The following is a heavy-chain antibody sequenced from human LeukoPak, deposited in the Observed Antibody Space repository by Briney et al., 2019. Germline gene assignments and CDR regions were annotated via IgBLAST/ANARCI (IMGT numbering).Heavy chain of an antibody. Sequence: AGGSLRLSCAASGFTFSTYAMNWVRQAPGKGLEWVSGISGSGDSTYYAKSVKGRFTISRDNSKNTLYLQMNSLRAGDTAVYYCAKGTGISGWYLPDYWGQGTLVTVSS. J-gene: IGHJ4*02. CDR3: AKGTGISGWYLPDY. D-gene: IGHD6-19*01. CDR1: GFTFSTYA. V-gene: IGHV3-23*01. CDR2: ISGSGDST.